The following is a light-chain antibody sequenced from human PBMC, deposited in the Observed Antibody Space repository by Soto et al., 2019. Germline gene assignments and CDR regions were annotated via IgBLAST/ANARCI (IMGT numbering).Light chain of an antibody. CDR3: QHYNSYSEA. CDR2: KAS. J-gene: IGKJ1*01. Sequence: DIQMTQSPSTLSGSVGDRVTITCRASQTISSWSAWYQQKPGKAPKLLIYKASTLKSGVPSRFSGSGSGTEFTLTLSSLQPDDFATYYCQHYNSYSEAFGQGTKVDIK. CDR1: QTISSW. V-gene: IGKV1-5*03.